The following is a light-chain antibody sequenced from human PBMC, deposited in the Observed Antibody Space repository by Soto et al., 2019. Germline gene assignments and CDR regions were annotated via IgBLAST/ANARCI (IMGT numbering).Light chain of an antibody. V-gene: IGKV1-9*01. CDR3: QQYETFSGT. J-gene: IGKJ1*01. CDR1: QALSNY. Sequence: DIQLTQSPSVLSASVGDTVTITCRASQALSNYLAWYQQKPGKAPDLLIYSASALPRGVPSRFSGSGSGTKFTLTIASLQPDDFATYYCQQYETFSGTFGPGTKVDIK. CDR2: SAS.